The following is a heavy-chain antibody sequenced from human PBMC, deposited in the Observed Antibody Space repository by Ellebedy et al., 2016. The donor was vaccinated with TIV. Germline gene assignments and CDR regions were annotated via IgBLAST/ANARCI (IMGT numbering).Heavy chain of an antibody. J-gene: IGHJ6*02. CDR1: GYTFTSYY. CDR2: INPSGGST. CDR3: ARAGNSGSYYKSHYYYYGMDV. D-gene: IGHD3-10*01. Sequence: ASVKVSCKASGYTFTSYYMHWVRQAPGQGLEWMGIINPSGGSTSYAQKFQGRVTMTRDTSTSTVYMELSSLRSEDTAVYYCARAGNSGSYYKSHYYYYGMDVWGQGTTVTVSS. V-gene: IGHV1-46*01.